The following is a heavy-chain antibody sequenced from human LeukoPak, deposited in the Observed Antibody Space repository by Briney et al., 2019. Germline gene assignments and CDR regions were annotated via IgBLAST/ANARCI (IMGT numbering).Heavy chain of an antibody. V-gene: IGHV4-4*07. CDR3: ARDRLCGGDCYSRGYGMDV. J-gene: IGHJ6*02. CDR1: GGSISSYY. CDR2: IYTSGST. D-gene: IGHD2-21*02. Sequence: PSETLSLTGTVSGGSISSYYWSWIRQPAGKGLEWIGRIYTSGSTNYNPSLKSRVTMSVDTSKNQFSLKLSSVTAADTAVYYCARDRLCGGDCYSRGYGMDVWGQGTTVTVSS.